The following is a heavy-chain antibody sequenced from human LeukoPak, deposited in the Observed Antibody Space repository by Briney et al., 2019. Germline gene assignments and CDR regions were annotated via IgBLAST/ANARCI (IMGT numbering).Heavy chain of an antibody. CDR3: ARTGRGGSGSYHHY. D-gene: IGHD3-10*01. V-gene: IGHV4-34*01. CDR1: GGSFSAYY. J-gene: IGHJ4*02. CDR2: INHSGST. Sequence: SETLSLTCAVYGGSFSAYYWSWIRQPPGKGLEWIGEINHSGSTNYNPSLKSRVTISVDTSKNQFSLKLSSVTAADTAVYYCARTGRGGSGSYHHYWGQGTLVTVSS.